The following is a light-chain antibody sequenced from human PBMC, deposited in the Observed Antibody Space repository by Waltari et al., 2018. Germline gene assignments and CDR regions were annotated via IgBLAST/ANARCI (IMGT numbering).Light chain of an antibody. CDR2: HAW. Sequence: DIVLTQSPGTLSLSPGESVTLSRRASQSISSSYVAWYQQKSGQAPRLIMYHAWTRATGIPDRFSGRGSVRDFTLTISGLEPEDCAVYYCQQYGSSSITFGQGTRLDIK. V-gene: IGKV3-20*01. J-gene: IGKJ5*01. CDR1: QSISSSY. CDR3: QQYGSSSIT.